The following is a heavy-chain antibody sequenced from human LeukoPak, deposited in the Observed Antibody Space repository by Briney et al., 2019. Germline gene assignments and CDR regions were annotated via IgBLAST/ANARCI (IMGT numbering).Heavy chain of an antibody. Sequence: PSETLSLTCTVPGGSIDSYYWSWIRQPPGKGLEWIGYIYYTGSTEYHPSLKSRATISLDTSKDQFSLKLTSVTAADTAVYYCARVYQSAEYYFDYWGQGNLVSVSS. J-gene: IGHJ4*02. V-gene: IGHV4-59*01. CDR3: ARVYQSAEYYFDY. CDR2: IYYTGST. CDR1: GGSIDSYY. D-gene: IGHD2-2*01.